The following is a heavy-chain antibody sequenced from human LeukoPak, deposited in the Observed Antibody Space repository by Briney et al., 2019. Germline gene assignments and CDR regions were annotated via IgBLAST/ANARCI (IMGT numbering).Heavy chain of an antibody. V-gene: IGHV1-69*01. CDR1: GGTFSSYA. J-gene: IGHJ4*02. D-gene: IGHD3-10*01. CDR3: ARYTMVRGKDYFDY. Sequence: GSSVKVSCKASGGTFSSYAISWVRQAPGQGLEWMGGIIPIFGTANYAQKFQGRVTITADESTSTAYMELSSLRSEDTAVYYCARYTMVRGKDYFDYWGQGTLVTVSS. CDR2: IIPIFGTA.